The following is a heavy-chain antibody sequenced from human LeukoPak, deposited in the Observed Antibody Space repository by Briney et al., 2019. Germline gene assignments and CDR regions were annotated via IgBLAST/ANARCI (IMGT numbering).Heavy chain of an antibody. D-gene: IGHD6-6*01. CDR2: IYHSGST. Sequence: SGTLSLTCAVSGGSISSSNWWSWVRQPPGKGLEWIGEIYHSGSTYYNPSLKSRVTISVDTSKNQFSLKLSSVTAADTAVYYCASSGSSGAFDIWGQGTMVTVSS. CDR1: GGSISSSNW. J-gene: IGHJ3*02. CDR3: ASSGSSGAFDI. V-gene: IGHV4-4*02.